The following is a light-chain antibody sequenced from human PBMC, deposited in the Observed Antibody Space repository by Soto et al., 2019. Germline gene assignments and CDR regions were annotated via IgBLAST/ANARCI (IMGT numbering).Light chain of an antibody. CDR1: QSVGSS. J-gene: IGKJ5*01. V-gene: IGKV3D-15*01. CDR2: AAS. Sequence: EMVMTQSPSTLSVSPGETATLSCRASQSVGSSLAWYQQKPGQAPSLLIYAASTRATGIPARFSGSGSGTEITLTISSLQSEAFAVYYCEKYHKWTFGQGTRLEIK. CDR3: EKYHKWT.